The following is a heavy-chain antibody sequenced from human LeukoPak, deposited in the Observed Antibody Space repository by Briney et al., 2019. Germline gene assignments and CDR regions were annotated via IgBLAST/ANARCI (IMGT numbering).Heavy chain of an antibody. J-gene: IGHJ4*02. CDR2: IYYSGST. D-gene: IGHD6-19*01. Sequence: PSETLSLTCAVYGGSFSGYYWSWIRQPPGKGLEWIGYIYYSGSTNYNPSLKSRVTISVDTSKNQFSLKLSSVTAADTAVYYCARAISQWLPYYFDYWGQGTLVTVSS. CDR3: ARAISQWLPYYFDY. CDR1: GGSFSGYY. V-gene: IGHV4-59*01.